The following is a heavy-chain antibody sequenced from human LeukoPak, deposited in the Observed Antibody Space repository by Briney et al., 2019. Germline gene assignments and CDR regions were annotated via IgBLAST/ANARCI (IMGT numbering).Heavy chain of an antibody. J-gene: IGHJ4*02. Sequence: GGSLRLSCAASGFTFSTYGMHWVRQAPGKGLEWVAVIGEDGTNIHYADSVKGRFTISRDNSKNTLYLQMNSLRAEDTAVYYCARAGYNSGWYEYWGQGTLVTVSS. D-gene: IGHD6-19*01. CDR1: GFTFSTYG. CDR2: IGEDGTNI. CDR3: ARAGYNSGWYEY. V-gene: IGHV3-33*01.